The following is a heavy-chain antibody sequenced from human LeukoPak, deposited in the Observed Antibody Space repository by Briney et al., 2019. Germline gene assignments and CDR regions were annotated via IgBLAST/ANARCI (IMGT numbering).Heavy chain of an antibody. V-gene: IGHV3-23*01. CDR1: GFTFSSYA. CDR3: AKDHYYDSSGLLDY. CDR2: ISGSGGST. D-gene: IGHD3-22*01. J-gene: IGHJ4*02. Sequence: GGSLRLSCAASGFTFSSYAMSWVRQAPGKGLEWVSAISGSGGSTYYADSVKGRFTISRDNSKNTLYLQMNSLRAEDTAVYYCAKDHYYDSSGLLDYWGQGTLVTVSS.